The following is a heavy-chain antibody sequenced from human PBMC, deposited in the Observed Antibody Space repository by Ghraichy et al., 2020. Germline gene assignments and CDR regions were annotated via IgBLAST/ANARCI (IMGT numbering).Heavy chain of an antibody. V-gene: IGHV3-73*01. CDR1: GFTFSGST. CDR2: IRSRVNSSAT. J-gene: IGHJ6*02. CDR3: CRREITGTSGVDV. D-gene: IGHD1-14*01. Sequence: GGSLRLSCAASGFTFSGSTIHWVRQASGKGLEWVGRIRSRVNSSATSYAASVKGRFTISSDDSKNTAYLQMNSLKTDDTAVYYCCRREITGTSGVDVWGQGTTVTVS.